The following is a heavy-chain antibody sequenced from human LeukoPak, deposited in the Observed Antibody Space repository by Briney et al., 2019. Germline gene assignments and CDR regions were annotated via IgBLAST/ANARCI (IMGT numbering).Heavy chain of an antibody. CDR2: INPSGGST. CDR3: ARDRYSSGWLAGGGAFDI. Sequence: ASVKVSCKASGYTFTSYYMHWVRQAPGQGLEWMGIINPSGGSTSYAQKFQGRVTMTRGTSTSTVYMELSSLRSEDTAVYYCARDRYSSGWLAGGGAFDIWGQGTMVTVSS. CDR1: GYTFTSYY. V-gene: IGHV1-46*01. D-gene: IGHD6-19*01. J-gene: IGHJ3*02.